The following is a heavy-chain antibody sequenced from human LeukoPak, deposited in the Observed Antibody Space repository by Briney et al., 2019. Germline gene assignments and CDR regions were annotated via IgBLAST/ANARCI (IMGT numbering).Heavy chain of an antibody. D-gene: IGHD3-10*01. CDR3: ARGLLWLF. CDR2: IKQDGSEK. CDR1: GFTFSSYW. V-gene: IGHV3-7*01. J-gene: IGHJ4*02. Sequence: GGSLRLSCAASGFTFSSYWVIWVRQAPGKGLEWVANIKQDGSEKYYVDSVKGRFTISRDNAKNSVYLQMNSLRVEDTAVYYCARGLLWLFGGQGTLVTVSS.